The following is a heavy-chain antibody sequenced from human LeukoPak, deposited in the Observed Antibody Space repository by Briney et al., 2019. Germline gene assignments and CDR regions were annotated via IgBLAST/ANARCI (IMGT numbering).Heavy chain of an antibody. CDR3: AKGGYDLWSGYSPNFDY. J-gene: IGHJ4*02. CDR1: GFTFSTYA. Sequence: GGSLILSCAASGFTFSTYAMSWVRQAPGKGLEWVSVISGSTDSTYYADSVKGRFTISRDNSKNTLYLQMNSLSAEETAVYYCAKGGYDLWSGYSPNFDYWGQGTLVTVSS. V-gene: IGHV3-23*01. CDR2: ISGSTDST. D-gene: IGHD3-3*01.